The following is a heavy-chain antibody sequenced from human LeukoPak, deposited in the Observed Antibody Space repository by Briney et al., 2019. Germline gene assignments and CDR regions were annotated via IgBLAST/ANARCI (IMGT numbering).Heavy chain of an antibody. Sequence: ASVKVSCKASGYTFTSYDINWVRQATGQGLEWMGWMNPNSGNTGYAQKFQGRVTMTRNTSISTAYMELSSLRSEDTAVYYCARNGPSSSWYGGGCWGQGTLVTVSS. J-gene: IGHJ4*02. CDR1: GYTFTSYD. V-gene: IGHV1-8*01. CDR3: ARNGPSSSWYGGGC. CDR2: MNPNSGNT. D-gene: IGHD6-13*01.